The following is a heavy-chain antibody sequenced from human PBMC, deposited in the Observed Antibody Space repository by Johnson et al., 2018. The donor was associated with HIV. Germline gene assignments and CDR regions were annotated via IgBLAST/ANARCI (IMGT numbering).Heavy chain of an antibody. CDR1: GFTFSSYG. V-gene: IGHV3-30*18. CDR2: ISYDGSNK. J-gene: IGHJ3*02. CDR3: AKDRGYSGSPPDAFDI. D-gene: IGHD1-26*01. Sequence: QVQRVEPGGGVVQPGGSLRLSCASSGFTFSSYGMHCVRPAPGKGLVWVAVISYDGSNKDYADSVKGRFTISRDNSKNTLYLQMNSLRAEDPAVYYCAKDRGYSGSPPDAFDIWGQGTMVTVSS.